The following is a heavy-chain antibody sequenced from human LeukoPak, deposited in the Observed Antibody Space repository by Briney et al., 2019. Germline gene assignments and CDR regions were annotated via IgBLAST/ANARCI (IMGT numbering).Heavy chain of an antibody. CDR1: GFTFSSYG. CDR3: AKDGEAVAADYFDY. CDR2: ISGSGGST. V-gene: IGHV3-23*01. D-gene: IGHD6-19*01. Sequence: GRSLRLSCAASGFTFSSYGMHWVRQAPGKGLEWVSAISGSGGSTYYADSVKGRFTISRDNSKNTLYLQMNSLRAEDTAVYYCAKDGEAVAADYFDYWGQGTLVTVSS. J-gene: IGHJ4*02.